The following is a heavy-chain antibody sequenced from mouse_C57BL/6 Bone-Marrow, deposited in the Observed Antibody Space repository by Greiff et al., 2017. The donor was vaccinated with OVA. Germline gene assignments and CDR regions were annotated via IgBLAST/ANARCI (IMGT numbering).Heavy chain of an antibody. CDR1: GFTFSIYA. D-gene: IGHD3-2*02. V-gene: IGHV5-4*01. Sequence: EVQRVESGGGLVKPGGSLKLSCAASGFTFSIYAMSWVRQTPEKRLEWVATISDGGSYTYYPDNVKGRFTISRDNAKNNLYLQMSHLKSEDTAMYYCARGNSDYGWYFDVWGTGTTVTVSS. CDR3: ARGNSDYGWYFDV. CDR2: ISDGGSYT. J-gene: IGHJ1*03.